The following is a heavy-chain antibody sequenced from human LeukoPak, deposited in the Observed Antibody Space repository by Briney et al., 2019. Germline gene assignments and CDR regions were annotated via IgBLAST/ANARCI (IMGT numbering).Heavy chain of an antibody. Sequence: GGSLRLSCAASGFTFSSYAMHWVRQAPGKGLEWVAVISYDGSNKYHADSVKGRFTISRDNSKNTLYLQMNSLRAEDTAVYYCARDSVDMVRGVLDYWGQGTLVTVSS. CDR1: GFTFSSYA. CDR3: ARDSVDMVRGVLDY. D-gene: IGHD3-10*01. J-gene: IGHJ4*02. CDR2: ISYDGSNK. V-gene: IGHV3-30-3*01.